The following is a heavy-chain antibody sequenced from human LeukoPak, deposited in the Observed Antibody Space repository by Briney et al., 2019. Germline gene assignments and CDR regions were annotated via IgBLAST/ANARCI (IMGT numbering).Heavy chain of an antibody. J-gene: IGHJ4*02. Sequence: GGSLRLSCAASGFTFSTYSMTWVRQGPGKGLGCVSSIYPNGGSTFYADSVKGRFTISRDNSKNTLYLQMSSLRTEDTAIYYCTKDVVPDSGWDLDYWGQGTLVTVSS. CDR1: GFTFSTYS. V-gene: IGHV3-23*01. D-gene: IGHD6-19*01. CDR3: TKDVVPDSGWDLDY. CDR2: IYPNGGST.